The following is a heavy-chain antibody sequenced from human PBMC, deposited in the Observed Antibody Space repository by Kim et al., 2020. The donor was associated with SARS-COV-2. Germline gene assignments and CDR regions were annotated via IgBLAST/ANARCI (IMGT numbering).Heavy chain of an antibody. J-gene: IGHJ5*02. CDR1: GGTFSSYA. CDR3: ARDSSSTSCYQQICMFNWFDP. D-gene: IGHD2-2*01. CDR2: IIPIFGTA. Sequence: SVKVSCKASGGTFSSYAISWVRQAPGQGLEWMGGIIPIFGTANYAQKFQGRVTITADESASTAYMELSSLRSEDTAVYYCARDSSSTSCYQQICMFNWFDPWGQGTLVTVSS. V-gene: IGHV1-69*13.